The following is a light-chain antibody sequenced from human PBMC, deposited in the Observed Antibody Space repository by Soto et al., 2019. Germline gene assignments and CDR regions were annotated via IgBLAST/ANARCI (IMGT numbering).Light chain of an antibody. CDR3: QQYGSSPIT. CDR1: QNVRSNF. V-gene: IGKV3-20*01. CDR2: GAS. Sequence: IRLMESAGSLSLKQMERATLSCRASQNVRSNFLAWYQQKHGQAPRLVIFGASSRATGIPDRFSGSGSGTDFTLTISRLEPEDFAVYYCQQYGSSPITFGQGTRLEIK. J-gene: IGKJ5*01.